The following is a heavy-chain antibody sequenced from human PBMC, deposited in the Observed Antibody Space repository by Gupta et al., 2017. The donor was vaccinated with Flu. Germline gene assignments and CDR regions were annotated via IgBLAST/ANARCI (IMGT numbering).Heavy chain of an antibody. CDR2: IIPVFGTA. Sequence: QVQLVQSGAEVKRPGSSVKDSCKASGGPFRFYAISWVRQAPGQGLEWVGGIIPVFGTANTAQKFQGRVTITADESTSTAYMELSSLRSEDTAVYYCARGGVTVYSYYMDVWGKGTTVTVSS. J-gene: IGHJ6*03. CDR1: GGPFRFYA. V-gene: IGHV1-69*01. CDR3: ARGGVTVYSYYMDV. D-gene: IGHD4-23*01.